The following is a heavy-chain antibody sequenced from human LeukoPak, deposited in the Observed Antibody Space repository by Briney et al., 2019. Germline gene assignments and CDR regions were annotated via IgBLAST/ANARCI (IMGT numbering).Heavy chain of an antibody. V-gene: IGHV1-46*01. CDR1: GYTFTSYG. CDR2: INPNSGST. D-gene: IGHD4-17*01. CDR3: ARVATVTTATGYFDY. Sequence: ASVKVSCKASGYTFTSYGISWVRQAPGQGLEWMGIINPNSGSTSYAQNFQGRVTMTRDTSTSTLYMELSSLRSEDTAVYYCARVATVTTATGYFDYWGQGTLVTVSS. J-gene: IGHJ4*02.